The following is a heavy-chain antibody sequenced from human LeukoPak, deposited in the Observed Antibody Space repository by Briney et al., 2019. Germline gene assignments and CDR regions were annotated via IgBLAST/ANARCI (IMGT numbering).Heavy chain of an antibody. CDR3: ARDSSGTTVGYYYYDYGMDV. V-gene: IGHV1-18*01. CDR1: GYTFTSYG. D-gene: IGHD1-7*01. J-gene: IGHJ6*02. Sequence: ASVKLALTSSGYTFTSYGISGVRQPPGQGLEWMGWISAYNGNTNYAQQFQAKVTMTTETTTSKAFMELRSLRADDTAVYYCARDSSGTTVGYYYYDYGMDVWGQGTMVTVSS. CDR2: ISAYNGNT.